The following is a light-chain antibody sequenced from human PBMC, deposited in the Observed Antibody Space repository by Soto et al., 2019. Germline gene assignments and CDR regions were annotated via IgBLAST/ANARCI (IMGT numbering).Light chain of an antibody. Sequence: EIVLTQSPGTLSLSPGERATLSCGASQSVSSTYLAWYQQKPGQAPRLLIYGASSRATGIPDRFSGSGSGTDFTLTISRLEPEHFAVYYCQQYPSTFGPRTKVDFK. CDR2: GAS. CDR1: QSVSSTY. J-gene: IGKJ3*01. CDR3: QQYPST. V-gene: IGKV3-20*01.